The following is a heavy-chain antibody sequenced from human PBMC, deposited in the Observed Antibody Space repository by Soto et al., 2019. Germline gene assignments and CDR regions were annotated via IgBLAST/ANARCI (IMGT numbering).Heavy chain of an antibody. CDR3: ARDPPYSSGWYAGFDP. Sequence: ASVKVSCKSSGYPFTHYGITWVRQAPGQGLEWMGWISPFNGNTNYAQKLQGRVTMTTDTSTSTAYMELRSLRSDDTAVYYCARDPPYSSGWYAGFDPWGQGTLVTVSS. J-gene: IGHJ5*02. V-gene: IGHV1-18*01. CDR1: GYPFTHYG. D-gene: IGHD6-19*01. CDR2: ISPFNGNT.